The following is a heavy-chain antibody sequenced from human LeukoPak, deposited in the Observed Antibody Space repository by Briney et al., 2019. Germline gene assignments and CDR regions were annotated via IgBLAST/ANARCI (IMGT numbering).Heavy chain of an antibody. D-gene: IGHD6-6*01. Sequence: PSETLSLTCAVYGGSFSGYYWSWIRQPPGKGLEWTGEINHSGSANYNPSLKGRVTISVDTSKNQFSLKLSSVTAADTAVYYCARVPSFQSYSSYLGYYYYYYMDVWGKGTTVTVSS. CDR2: INHSGSA. V-gene: IGHV4-34*01. CDR1: GGSFSGYY. J-gene: IGHJ6*03. CDR3: ARVPSFQSYSSYLGYYYYYYMDV.